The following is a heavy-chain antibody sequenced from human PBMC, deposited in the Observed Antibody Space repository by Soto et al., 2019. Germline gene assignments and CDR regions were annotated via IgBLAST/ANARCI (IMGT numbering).Heavy chain of an antibody. D-gene: IGHD4-17*01. CDR2: INHSGST. V-gene: IGHV4-34*01. CDR1: GGSFSGYY. J-gene: IGHJ4*02. Sequence: QVQLQQWGAGLLKPSETLSLTCAVYGGSFSGYYWSWIRQPPGKGLAWMGEINHSGSTNYNPSLKSRVTISVDTSKNQFSLQLSSVTAADTAVYYCARVGSTVTTLDYWGQGTLVTVSS. CDR3: ARVGSTVTTLDY.